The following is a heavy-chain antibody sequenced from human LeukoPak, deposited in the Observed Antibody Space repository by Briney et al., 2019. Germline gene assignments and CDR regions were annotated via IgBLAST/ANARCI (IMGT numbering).Heavy chain of an antibody. J-gene: IGHJ4*02. CDR2: ISSSSSYI. V-gene: IGHV3-21*01. CDR1: GFTFSSYS. D-gene: IGHD1-26*01. CDR3: ARDLVGATSIDY. Sequence: RAGGSLRLSCAASGFTFSSYSMNWVRQAPGKGLEWVSSISSSSSYIYYADSVKGRFTISRDNAKNSLYLQMNSLRAEDTAVYYCARDLVGATSIDYWGQGTLVTVSS.